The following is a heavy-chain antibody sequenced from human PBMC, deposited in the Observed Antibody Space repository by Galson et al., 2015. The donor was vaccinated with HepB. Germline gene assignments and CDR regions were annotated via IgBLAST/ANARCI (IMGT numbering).Heavy chain of an antibody. CDR2: ISSSSSYI. V-gene: IGHV3-21*01. D-gene: IGHD6-13*01. CDR3: ARDSVISAADNYYYYYGMDV. J-gene: IGHJ6*02. CDR1: GFTFSSYS. Sequence: SLRLSCAASGFTFSSYSMNWVRQAPGKGLEWVSSISSSSSYIYYADSVKGRFTISRDNAKNSLYLQMNSLRAEDTAVYYCARDSVISAADNYYYYYGMDVWGQGTTVTVSS.